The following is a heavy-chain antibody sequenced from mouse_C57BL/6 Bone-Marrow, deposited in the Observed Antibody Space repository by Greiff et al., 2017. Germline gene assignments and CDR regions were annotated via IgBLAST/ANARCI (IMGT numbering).Heavy chain of an antibody. J-gene: IGHJ2*01. CDR2: INPYNGGT. D-gene: IGHD2-3*01. Sequence: EVQLVESGPVLVKPGASVKMSCKASGYTFTDYYMNWVKQSHGKSLEWIGVINPYNGGTSYNQKFKGKATLTVDKSSSTAYMELNSLTSEDSAVYYCARWLLPFWGQGTTLTVSS. CDR3: ARWLLPF. V-gene: IGHV1-19*01. CDR1: GYTFTDYY.